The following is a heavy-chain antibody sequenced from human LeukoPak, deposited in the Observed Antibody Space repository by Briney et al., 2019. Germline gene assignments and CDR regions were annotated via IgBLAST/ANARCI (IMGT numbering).Heavy chain of an antibody. CDR2: IYYGGST. J-gene: IGHJ5*02. V-gene: IGHV4-59*01. CDR3: ARDRGGDYVGWFDP. D-gene: IGHD4-17*01. Sequence: SETLSLTCTVSGGSISSYYWSWIRQPPGKGLEWIGYIYYGGSTNYNPSLKSRVTISVDTSKNQFSLKLSSVTAADTAVYYCARDRGGDYVGWFDPWGQGTLVTVSS. CDR1: GGSISSYY.